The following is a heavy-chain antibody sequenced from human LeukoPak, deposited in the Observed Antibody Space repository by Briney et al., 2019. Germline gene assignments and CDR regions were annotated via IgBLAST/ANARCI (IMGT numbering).Heavy chain of an antibody. CDR3: TREGYDILTGYRAAFDV. Sequence: PSETLSLTCTVSGGSISSYYWTWIRQPPGKGLEWIGYIYYSGSTNYNPSLKSRVTISIDTSKNQFSLKLSSVTAADTAVYYCTREGYDILTGYRAAFDVWGQGTMDTVSS. CDR2: IYYSGST. V-gene: IGHV4-59*01. D-gene: IGHD3-9*01. CDR1: GGSISSYY. J-gene: IGHJ3*01.